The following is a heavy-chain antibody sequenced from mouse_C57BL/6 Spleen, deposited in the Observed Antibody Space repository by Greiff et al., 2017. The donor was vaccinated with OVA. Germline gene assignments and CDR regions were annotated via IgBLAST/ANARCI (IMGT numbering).Heavy chain of an antibody. D-gene: IGHD1-1*01. CDR1: GYTFTSYW. Sequence: QVQLKQPGAELVKPGASVKMSCKASGYTFTSYWITWVKQRPGQGLEWIGDIYPGSGSTNYNEKFKSKATLTVDTSSSTAYMQLSSLTSEDSAVYYCARYEDYYGPWFAYWGQGTLVTVSA. CDR2: IYPGSGST. J-gene: IGHJ3*01. CDR3: ARYEDYYGPWFAY. V-gene: IGHV1-55*01.